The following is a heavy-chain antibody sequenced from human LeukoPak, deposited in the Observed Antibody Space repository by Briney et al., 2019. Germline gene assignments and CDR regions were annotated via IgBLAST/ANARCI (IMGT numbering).Heavy chain of an antibody. J-gene: IGHJ4*02. CDR3: ARAFVGSGFYFDY. V-gene: IGHV4-59*01. CDR1: GGSISSYY. D-gene: IGHD3-22*01. Sequence: PSETLSLTCTVSGGSISSYYWSWIRQPPGKGLEWIGYIYYSGSTNYNPSLKSRVTISVDTSKNQFSLKLSSVTAADTAVYYCARAFVGSGFYFDYWGQGTLVPVSS. CDR2: IYYSGST.